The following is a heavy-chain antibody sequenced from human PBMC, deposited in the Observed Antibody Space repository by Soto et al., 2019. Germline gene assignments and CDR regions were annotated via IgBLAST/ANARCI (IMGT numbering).Heavy chain of an antibody. J-gene: IGHJ6*02. CDR2: ISYDGSNK. V-gene: IGHV3-30*18. D-gene: IGHD3-10*01. Sequence: QVQLVESGGGVVQPGRSLRLSCAASGFTFSSYGMHWVRQAPGKGLEWVAVISYDGSNKYYADYVKGRFTISRDNSKNTLYLQMNSLRAEDTAVYYCAKEGSPVFGFLTSYYYYYGMDVWGQGTTVTVSS. CDR1: GFTFSSYG. CDR3: AKEGSPVFGFLTSYYYYYGMDV.